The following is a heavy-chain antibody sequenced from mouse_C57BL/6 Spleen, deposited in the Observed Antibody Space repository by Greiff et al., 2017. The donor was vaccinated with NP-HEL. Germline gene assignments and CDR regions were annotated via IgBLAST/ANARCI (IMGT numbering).Heavy chain of an antibody. V-gene: IGHV1-72*01. CDR2: IDPNSGGT. CDR3: ARRRAYGNYDWYFDV. J-gene: IGHJ1*03. CDR1: GYTFTSYW. D-gene: IGHD2-1*01. Sequence: QVQLQQPGAELVKPGASVKLSCKASGYTFTSYWMHWVKQRPGRGLEWIGRIDPNSGGTKYNEKFKSKATLTVDKPSSTAYMQLSSLTSKDSAVYCCARRRAYGNYDWYFDVWGTGTTVTVSS.